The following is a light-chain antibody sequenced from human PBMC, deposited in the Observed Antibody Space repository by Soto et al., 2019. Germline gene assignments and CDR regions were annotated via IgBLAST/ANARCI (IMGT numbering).Light chain of an antibody. CDR3: QHTYRTPWT. V-gene: IGKV1-5*03. CDR2: KAS. Sequence: DIQMTQSPSTLSASVGDRVTITCRASQSISSWLAWYQQKPGQAPKLLIYKASTLKSGVPSRFSGSGSGTDFTLTISSVQPEDFATYFCQHTYRTPWTFGQGTKVDIK. CDR1: QSISSW. J-gene: IGKJ1*01.